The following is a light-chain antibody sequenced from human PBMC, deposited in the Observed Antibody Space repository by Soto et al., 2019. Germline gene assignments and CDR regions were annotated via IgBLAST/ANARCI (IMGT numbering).Light chain of an antibody. V-gene: IGKV1-5*03. CDR2: KAS. Sequence: DIQMTQSPSTLSAYVGDRVTITCRASQSVTTFLAWYQQKPGKAPKLLIYKASTLKSGVPSRFSGSGSGTEFTLTISSLQPDDFATYYCQHYNSYSEAFGQGTKVDIK. CDR3: QHYNSYSEA. J-gene: IGKJ1*01. CDR1: QSVTTF.